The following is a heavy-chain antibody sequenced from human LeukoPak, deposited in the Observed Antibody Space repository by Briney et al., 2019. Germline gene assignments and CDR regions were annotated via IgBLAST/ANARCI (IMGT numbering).Heavy chain of an antibody. CDR3: AKVSIAAAAYFDY. V-gene: IGHV3-23*01. D-gene: IGHD6-13*01. CDR1: GFTFSNYG. J-gene: IGHJ4*02. Sequence: GGSLRLSCAASGFTFSNYGMSWVRQAPGKGLEWVSAISGSGGSTYYADSVKGRFTISRDNSKNTLYLQMNSLRAEDTAVYYCAKVSIAAAAYFDYWGQGTLVTVSS. CDR2: ISGSGGST.